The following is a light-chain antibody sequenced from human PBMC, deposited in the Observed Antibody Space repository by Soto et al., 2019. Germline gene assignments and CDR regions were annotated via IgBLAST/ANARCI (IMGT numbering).Light chain of an antibody. Sequence: QSALTQPASVSGSPGQSITISCTETSSDVGSYNLVSWYQQHPGKAPKFMIYEGSKRPSGVPYRFSGSKSGNTASLTISGLQAEDEADYYCCSYAGSSTYVFGTGTKLTVL. CDR1: SSDVGSYNL. CDR3: CSYAGSSTYV. CDR2: EGS. J-gene: IGLJ1*01. V-gene: IGLV2-23*01.